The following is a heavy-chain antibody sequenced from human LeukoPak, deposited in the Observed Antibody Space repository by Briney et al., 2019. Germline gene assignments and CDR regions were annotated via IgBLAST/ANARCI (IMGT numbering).Heavy chain of an antibody. V-gene: IGHV3-30-3*01. CDR3: ASSPAPAVPFDY. CDR1: GFTFSSYA. Sequence: GGFLRLSCAASGFTFSSYAMHWVRQAPGKGLEWVAVISYDGSNKYYADSVKGRFTISRDNSKNTLYLQMNSLRAEDTAVYYCASSPAPAVPFDYWGQGTLVTVSS. J-gene: IGHJ4*02. CDR2: ISYDGSNK. D-gene: IGHD6-13*01.